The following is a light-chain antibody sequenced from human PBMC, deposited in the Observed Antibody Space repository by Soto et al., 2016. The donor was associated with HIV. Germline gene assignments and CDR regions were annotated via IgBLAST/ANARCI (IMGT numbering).Light chain of an antibody. J-gene: IGLJ3*02. CDR3: YSAADNNYWV. CDR2: KDS. Sequence: SYELTQPSSVSVSPGQTARITCSGDVLAKKYARWFQQKPGQAPVLVIYKDSERPSGIPERFSGSSSGTTVTLTISGAQVEDEADYYCYSAADNNYWVFGGGTKPTVL. V-gene: IGLV3-27*01. CDR1: VLAKKY.